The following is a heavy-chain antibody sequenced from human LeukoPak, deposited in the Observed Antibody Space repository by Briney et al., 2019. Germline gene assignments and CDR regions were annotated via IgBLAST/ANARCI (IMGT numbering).Heavy chain of an antibody. CDR1: GGSFSGYY. J-gene: IGHJ3*02. D-gene: IGHD1-7*01. CDR3: ARERKNWNYGAFDI. Sequence: SETLSLTCAVYGGSFSGYYWSWIRQPPGKGLEWIGEINHSGSTNYNPSLKSRVTISVDTSKNQFSLKLSSVTAADTAVYYCARERKNWNYGAFDIWGQGTMVTVSS. CDR2: INHSGST. V-gene: IGHV4-34*01.